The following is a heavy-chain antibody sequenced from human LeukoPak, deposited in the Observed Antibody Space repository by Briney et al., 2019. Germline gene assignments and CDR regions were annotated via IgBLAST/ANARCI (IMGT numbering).Heavy chain of an antibody. Sequence: SQTLSLTCAISGDSVSSNSAAWNWIRQSPSRGLGWLGRTYYRSKWYNDYAVSVKSRITINPDTSKNQFSLQLNSVTPEDTAVYYCARVGDMITFGGVIVEGYFDYWGQGTLVTVSS. D-gene: IGHD3-16*02. CDR2: TYYRSKWYN. CDR3: ARVGDMITFGGVIVEGYFDY. J-gene: IGHJ4*02. V-gene: IGHV6-1*01. CDR1: GDSVSSNSAA.